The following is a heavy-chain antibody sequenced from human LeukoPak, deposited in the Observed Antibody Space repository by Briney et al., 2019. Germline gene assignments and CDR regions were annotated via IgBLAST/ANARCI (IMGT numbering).Heavy chain of an antibody. V-gene: IGHV1-69*04. Sequence: SVKVSCKASGGTFSSYAISWVRQAPGQGLEWMGRIIPILGIANYAQKFQGRATITADKSTSTAYMELSSLRSEDTAVYYCARLPGIAAAGDFDYWGQGTLVTVSS. J-gene: IGHJ4*02. CDR2: IIPILGIA. CDR1: GGTFSSYA. D-gene: IGHD6-13*01. CDR3: ARLPGIAAAGDFDY.